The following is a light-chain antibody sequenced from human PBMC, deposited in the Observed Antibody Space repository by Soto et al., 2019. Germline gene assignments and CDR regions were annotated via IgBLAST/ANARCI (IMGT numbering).Light chain of an antibody. J-gene: IGLJ1*01. CDR3: SSDTTINGRACV. CDR1: SGDIGSYNR. Sequence: QSVLSQPASVSGTPGQSITISCTGTSGDIGSYNRVSWYQQHPGKAPKLIIYEVTDRPSGVSNRFSGSKSGNTASLTISGLQAEDEAEHDCSSDTTINGRACVFGSGTQVTVL. CDR2: EVT. V-gene: IGLV2-14*01.